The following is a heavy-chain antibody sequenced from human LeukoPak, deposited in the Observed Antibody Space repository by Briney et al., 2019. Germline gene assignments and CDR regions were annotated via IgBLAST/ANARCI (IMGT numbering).Heavy chain of an antibody. D-gene: IGHD3-22*01. CDR1: GGSFSGYY. CDR3: ARRDDSSGYHKIFDY. Sequence: SETLSLTYAVYGGSFSGYYWSWIRQPPGKGLEWIGNIYYGENTYYNPSLKSRVTISIDTSKNQFYLKLSSLTAADTAVYYCARRDDSSGYHKIFDYWGPGTLVTVSS. V-gene: IGHV4-34*01. J-gene: IGHJ4*02. CDR2: IYYGENT.